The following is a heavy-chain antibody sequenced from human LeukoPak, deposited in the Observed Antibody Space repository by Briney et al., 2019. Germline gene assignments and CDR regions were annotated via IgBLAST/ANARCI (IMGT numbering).Heavy chain of an antibody. CDR3: AKNYYDSSGYYYANKMTRYYFDY. CDR2: ISGSGGST. J-gene: IGHJ4*02. CDR1: GFTFSSYA. Sequence: QPGGSLRLSCAASGFTFSSYAMSWVRQAPGKGLEWVSAISGSGGSTYYADSVKGRFTIPRDNSKNTLYLQMNSLRAEDTAVYYCAKNYYDSSGYYYANKMTRYYFDYWGQGTLVTVSS. D-gene: IGHD3-22*01. V-gene: IGHV3-23*01.